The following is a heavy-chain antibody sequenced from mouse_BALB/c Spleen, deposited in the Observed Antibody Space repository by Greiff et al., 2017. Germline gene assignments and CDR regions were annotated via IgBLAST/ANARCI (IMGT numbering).Heavy chain of an antibody. CDR2: IYPGNGDT. V-gene: IGHV1-12*01. CDR3: ARSYRYDAYYFDY. D-gene: IGHD2-14*01. CDR1: GYTFTSYN. J-gene: IGHJ2*01. Sequence: QVQLQQSGAELVKPGASVKMSCKASGYTFTSYNMHWVKQTPGQGLEWIGAIYPGNGDTSYNQKFKGKATLTADKSSSTAYMQLSSLTSEDSAVYYCARSYRYDAYYFDYWGQGTTLTVSS.